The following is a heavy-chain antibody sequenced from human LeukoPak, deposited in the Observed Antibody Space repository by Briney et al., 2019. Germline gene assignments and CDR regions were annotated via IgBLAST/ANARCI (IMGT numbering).Heavy chain of an antibody. CDR3: AKKKTDCSRGSCYTDY. CDR2: ISGSGGST. V-gene: IGHV3-23*01. CDR1: GFTFSSYA. Sequence: GGSLRLSCTTSGFTFSSYAMSWVRQAPGKGLEWVSIISGSGGSTYSADSVKGRFTISRDDSKNTLYLQMNSLRVEDTATHYCAKKKTDCSRGSCYTDYWGQGTLVTVSS. J-gene: IGHJ4*02. D-gene: IGHD2-15*01.